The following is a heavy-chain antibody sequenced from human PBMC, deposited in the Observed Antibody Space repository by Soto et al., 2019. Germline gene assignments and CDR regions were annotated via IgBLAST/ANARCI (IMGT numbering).Heavy chain of an antibody. CDR2: IYYSGST. Sequence: SETLSLTCTVSGGSISSGGYYWSWIRQHPGKGLEWIGYIYYSGSTYYNPSLKSRVTISVDTSKNQFSLKLSSVTAADTAVYYCARDRGGRSLYWFDPWGQGTLVTVSS. CDR1: GGSISSGGYY. CDR3: ARDRGGRSLYWFDP. V-gene: IGHV4-31*03. J-gene: IGHJ5*02. D-gene: IGHD2-15*01.